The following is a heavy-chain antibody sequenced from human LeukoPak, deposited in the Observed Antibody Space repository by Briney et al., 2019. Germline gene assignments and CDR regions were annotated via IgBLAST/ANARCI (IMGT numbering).Heavy chain of an antibody. V-gene: IGHV1-18*01. Sequence: ASVKVSCKASGYTFTSYGISWVRQAPGQGLEWMGWISAYNGNTNYAQKLQGRVTMATDTSTSTAYMELRSLRSDGTAVYYCARVAAAGPAGYWGQGTLVTVSS. CDR3: ARVAAAGPAGY. D-gene: IGHD6-13*01. J-gene: IGHJ4*02. CDR2: ISAYNGNT. CDR1: GYTFTSYG.